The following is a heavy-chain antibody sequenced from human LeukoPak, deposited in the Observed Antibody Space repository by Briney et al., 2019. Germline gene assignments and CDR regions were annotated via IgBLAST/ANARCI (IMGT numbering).Heavy chain of an antibody. V-gene: IGHV3-74*01. CDR1: GFTVSSNY. CDR3: ARVVVGANNWFDP. J-gene: IGHJ5*02. D-gene: IGHD1-26*01. CDR2: INSDGSSR. Sequence: GGSLRLSCAASGFTVSSNYMSWVRQAPGKGLVWVSRINSDGSSRNYADSVKGRFTISRDNAKNTLYLQMNSLKAEDTAVYYCARVVVGANNWFDPWGQGTLVTVSS.